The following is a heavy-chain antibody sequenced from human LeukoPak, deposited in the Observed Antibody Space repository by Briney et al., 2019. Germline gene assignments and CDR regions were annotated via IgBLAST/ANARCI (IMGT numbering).Heavy chain of an antibody. J-gene: IGHJ4*02. CDR1: GFTFSSYG. V-gene: IGHV3-30*02. D-gene: IGHD6-19*01. Sequence: GGSLRLSCAATGFTFSSYGMHWVRQAPGKGLEWVAFIRYDGSNKYYADSVKGRFTISRDNSKNTLYLQMNSLRAEDTAVYYCAKDRSSGWYYFDYWGQGTLVTVSS. CDR3: AKDRSSGWYYFDY. CDR2: IRYDGSNK.